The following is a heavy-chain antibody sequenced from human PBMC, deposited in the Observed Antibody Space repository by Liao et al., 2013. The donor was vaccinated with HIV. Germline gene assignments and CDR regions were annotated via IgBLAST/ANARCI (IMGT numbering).Heavy chain of an antibody. D-gene: IGHD6-13*01. Sequence: QVQLQESGPGLVEPSETLSLTCSVSSGSISGYYWTWIRQPPGKRLEWIGSIYDNRDTTYNPSLKSRVTISADTSKNQFSLKLTSVTAADTAVYYCARGISRGHDPAAAVPEYFQHWGQGTLVTVSS. J-gene: IGHJ1*01. CDR1: SGSISGYY. CDR3: ARGISRGHDPAAAVPEYFQH. CDR2: IYDNRDT. V-gene: IGHV4-59*08.